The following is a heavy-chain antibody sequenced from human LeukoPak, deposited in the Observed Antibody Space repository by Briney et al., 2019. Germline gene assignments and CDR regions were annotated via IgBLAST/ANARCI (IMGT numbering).Heavy chain of an antibody. D-gene: IGHD1-1*01. V-gene: IGHV3-23*01. J-gene: IGHJ4*02. CDR3: AKARMERLSAGSEDRKYYFDY. CDR2: ISGSGGST. CDR1: GFTFSSYA. Sequence: PGGSLRLSCAASGFTFSSYAMSWVRQAPGKGLEWVSAISGSGGSTYYADSMKGRFTISRDNSKNTLYLQMNSLRAEDTAVYYCAKARMERLSAGSEDRKYYFDYWGQGTLVTVSS.